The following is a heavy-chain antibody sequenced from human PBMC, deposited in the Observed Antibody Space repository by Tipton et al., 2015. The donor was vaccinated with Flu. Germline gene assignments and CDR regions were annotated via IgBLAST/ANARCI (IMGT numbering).Heavy chain of an antibody. J-gene: IGHJ6*02. CDR1: DGSISSGGYH. D-gene: IGHD3-10*01. V-gene: IGHV4-31*02. CDR3: ARGRLGEGPITMARDPYHYFGMDV. CDR2: IFHSGST. Sequence: LRLSCTVSDGSISSGGYHWSWIRQHPGKGLEWIGYIFHSGSTYYNPSLQSRLTMSLDTSKNQFSLKLSSVTAADTAVYYCARGRLGEGPITMARDPYHYFGMDVWGQGTTVAVSS.